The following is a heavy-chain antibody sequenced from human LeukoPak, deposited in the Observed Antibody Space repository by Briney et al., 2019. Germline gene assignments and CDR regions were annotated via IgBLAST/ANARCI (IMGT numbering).Heavy chain of an antibody. Sequence: GSLRLSCAASGFSFRNAWMSWVRQAPGKGLEWVGRIKIKTDGGTTDYAAPVKGRFTISRDDSKNTLYLQMNSLKTEDTAVYYCTTVWNCGGDCSDAFDIWGQGTMVTVSS. CDR2: IKIKTDGGTT. D-gene: IGHD2-21*02. CDR3: TTVWNCGGDCSDAFDI. CDR1: GFSFRNAW. J-gene: IGHJ3*02. V-gene: IGHV3-15*01.